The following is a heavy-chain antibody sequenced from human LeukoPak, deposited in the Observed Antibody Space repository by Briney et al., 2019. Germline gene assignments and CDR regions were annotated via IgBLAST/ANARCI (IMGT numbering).Heavy chain of an antibody. D-gene: IGHD2/OR15-2a*01. J-gene: IGHJ4*02. Sequence: ASVKVSCNASGYTFTSYDISWVRQAPGQGLEWMGWISTYNDNTNYAQKFQGRVTMTTDTSTSTAYMELRSLGSDDTAVYYCARVSGISTGDYWGQGTLVTVSS. CDR3: ARVSGISTGDY. CDR1: GYTFTSYD. V-gene: IGHV1-18*01. CDR2: ISTYNDNT.